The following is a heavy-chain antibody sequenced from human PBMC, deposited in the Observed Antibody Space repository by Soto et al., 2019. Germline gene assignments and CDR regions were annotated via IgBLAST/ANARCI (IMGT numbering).Heavy chain of an antibody. V-gene: IGHV1-18*01. CDR1: GYTFTSYG. J-gene: IGHJ6*02. Sequence: ASVKVSCKASGYTFTSYGISWVRQAPGQGLEWMGWISAYNGNTNYAQKLQGRFTMTTETSTSTAYMELRSLRSDDTAVYYCARGNAVWSGYYPGGYSHYGMDVWGQGTTVTVSS. CDR3: ARGNAVWSGYYPGGYSHYGMDV. D-gene: IGHD3-3*01. CDR2: ISAYNGNT.